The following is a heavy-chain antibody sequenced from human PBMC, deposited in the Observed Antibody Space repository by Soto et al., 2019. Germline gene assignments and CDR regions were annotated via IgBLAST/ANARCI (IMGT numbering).Heavy chain of an antibody. V-gene: IGHV4-34*01. CDR3: ARRPEFSPPGIAAAHRGKYGMDG. J-gene: IGHJ6*02. CDR2: INHSGST. D-gene: IGHD6-13*01. Sequence: SETLSLTCAVYGGSFSGYYWSWIRQPPGKGLEWVGEINHSGSTNYNPSLKSRVTISVDTSKNQFSLKLSSVTAADTAVYYCARRPEFSPPGIAAAHRGKYGMDGWGQGTTVTVSS. CDR1: GGSFSGYY.